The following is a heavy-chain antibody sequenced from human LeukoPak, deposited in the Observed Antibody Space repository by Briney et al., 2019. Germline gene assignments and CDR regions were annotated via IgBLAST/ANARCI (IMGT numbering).Heavy chain of an antibody. Sequence: AGGSLRLSCAASGFTFSSYGMHWVRQAPGKGLEWVAVISYDGSNKYYADSVKGRFTISRDNSKNTLYLQMNSLRAEDTAVYYCAKWDTCRFGYCGGDCCSDAFDIWGQGTMVTVSS. CDR1: GFTFSSYG. CDR3: AKWDTCRFGYCGGDCCSDAFDI. J-gene: IGHJ3*02. V-gene: IGHV3-30*18. D-gene: IGHD2-21*02. CDR2: ISYDGSNK.